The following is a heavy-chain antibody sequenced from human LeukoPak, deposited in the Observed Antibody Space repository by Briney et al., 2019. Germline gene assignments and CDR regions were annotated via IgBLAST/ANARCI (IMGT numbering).Heavy chain of an antibody. CDR3: AKAGFSSSWSKPDNWFDP. Sequence: GGSLRLSCAASGFTFSSYAMHWVRQAPGKGLEWVAVISYDGSNKYYADSVKGRFTISRDTSKNTLYLQMNSLRAEDTAVYYCAKAGFSSSWSKPDNWFDPWGQGTLVTVSS. CDR1: GFTFSSYA. V-gene: IGHV3-30*04. CDR2: ISYDGSNK. J-gene: IGHJ5*02. D-gene: IGHD6-13*01.